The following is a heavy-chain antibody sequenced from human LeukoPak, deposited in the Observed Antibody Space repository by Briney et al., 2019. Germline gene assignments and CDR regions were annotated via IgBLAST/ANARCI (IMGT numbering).Heavy chain of an antibody. V-gene: IGHV3-21*01. CDR2: ISSSSYI. CDR3: AKDGRPMDV. J-gene: IGHJ6*03. Sequence: GGSLRLSCAASGFTFSSYAMSWVRQAPGKGLEWVSSISSSSYIYYADSVKGRFTISRDNAKNSLYLQMNSLRAEDTALYYCAKDGRPMDVWGKGTTVTVSS. CDR1: GFTFSSYA.